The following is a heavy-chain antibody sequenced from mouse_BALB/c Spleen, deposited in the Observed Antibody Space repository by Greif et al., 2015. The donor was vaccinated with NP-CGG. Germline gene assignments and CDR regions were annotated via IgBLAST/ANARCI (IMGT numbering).Heavy chain of an antibody. D-gene: IGHD2-4*01. CDR3: ARGLRGYFDY. CDR1: GYTFTDYA. J-gene: IGHJ2*01. Sequence: LVESGAELVRPGVSVKISCKGSGYTFTDYAMHWVKQSHAKSLEWIGVISTYYGDASYNQKFKGKATMTVDKSSSTAYMELARLTSEDSAIYYCARGLRGYFDYWGQGTTLTVSS. V-gene: IGHV1S137*01. CDR2: ISTYYGDA.